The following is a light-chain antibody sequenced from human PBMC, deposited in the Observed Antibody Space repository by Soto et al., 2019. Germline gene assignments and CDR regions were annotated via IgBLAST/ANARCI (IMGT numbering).Light chain of an antibody. CDR2: DVS. CDR3: SSYTCSTTYV. J-gene: IGLJ1*01. CDR1: SNDIGTYNY. Sequence: QSVLTQPASVSGSPGQSITISCTGTSNDIGTYNYVSWYQHHPHKAPKLMIYDVSHRPSGVSNRFSGSKSGNTASLTISGLQAEDEADYYCSSYTCSTTYVFGTGTKVTVL. V-gene: IGLV2-14*03.